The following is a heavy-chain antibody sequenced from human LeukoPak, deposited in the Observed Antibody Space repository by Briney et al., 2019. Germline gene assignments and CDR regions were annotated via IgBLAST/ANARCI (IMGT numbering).Heavy chain of an antibody. Sequence: ASVKVSCKASGYIFTSYGITWVRQAPGQGLDWMGWISTYNGDTNYAQNLQGRVTMTTDTSTSTAYMDLRSLRSDDTAVYYCARDTGSSPGDYWGQGTLVTVSS. CDR3: ARDTGSSPGDY. D-gene: IGHD1-26*01. V-gene: IGHV1-18*01. CDR2: ISTYNGDT. CDR1: GYIFTSYG. J-gene: IGHJ4*02.